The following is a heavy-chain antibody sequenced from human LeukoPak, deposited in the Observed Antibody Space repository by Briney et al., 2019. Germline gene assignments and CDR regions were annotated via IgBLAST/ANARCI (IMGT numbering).Heavy chain of an antibody. CDR1: GFTFSSYA. CDR3: FRSFDY. J-gene: IGHJ4*02. V-gene: IGHV3-30-3*01. CDR2: ISYDGSNK. Sequence: LRLSCAASGFTFSSYAMHWVRQAPGKGLEWVAVISYDGSNKYYADSVKGRFSISRDNSKNTLYLQMSSLRTDDTAVYYCFRSFDYWGQGTLVTVSS.